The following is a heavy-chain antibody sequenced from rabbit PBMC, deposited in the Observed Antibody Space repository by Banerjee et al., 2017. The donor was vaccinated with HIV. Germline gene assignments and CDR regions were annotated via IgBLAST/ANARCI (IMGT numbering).Heavy chain of an antibody. D-gene: IGHD7-1*01. CDR1: GFSFSSSYW. Sequence: QSLEESGGDLVKPGASLTLTCTASGFSFSSSYWICWVRQAPGKGLEWIACIYTGSGTTYYANWAKGRFTISKTSSTTVTLQMTSLTAADTATYFCARNYGTGSYDLWGPGTLATVS. V-gene: IGHV1S40*01. CDR2: IYTGSGTT. J-gene: IGHJ4*01. CDR3: ARNYGTGSYDL.